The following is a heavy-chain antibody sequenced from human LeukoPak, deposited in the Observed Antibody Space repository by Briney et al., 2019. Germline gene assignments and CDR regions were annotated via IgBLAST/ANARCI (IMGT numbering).Heavy chain of an antibody. D-gene: IGHD3-22*01. Sequence: ASVKVSCKASGYTFTGYYMHWVRQAPGQGLEWMGWIYPNSGGTNYAQKFQGRVTMTRDTSISTAYMELSRLRSDDTAVYYCARTYYYDSSGYPNWFDPWGQGTLVTVSS. CDR1: GYTFTGYY. CDR2: IYPNSGGT. V-gene: IGHV1-2*02. CDR3: ARTYYYDSSGYPNWFDP. J-gene: IGHJ5*02.